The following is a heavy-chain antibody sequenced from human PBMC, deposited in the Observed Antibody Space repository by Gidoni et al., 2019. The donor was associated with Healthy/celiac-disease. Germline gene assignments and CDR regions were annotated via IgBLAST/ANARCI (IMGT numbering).Heavy chain of an antibody. CDR1: GGSISSYY. J-gene: IGHJ4*02. V-gene: IGHV4-59*01. CDR2: IYYSGST. Sequence: QVQLQESGPGLVKPSETLSLTCTVSGGSISSYYWRWIRQPPGKGLEWIGYIYYSGSTNYNPSLTSRVTISVDTSKNQFSLKLSSVSAADTAVYYCARIPRAGKQVIDYWGQGTLVTVSS. D-gene: IGHD1-1*01. CDR3: ARIPRAGKQVIDY.